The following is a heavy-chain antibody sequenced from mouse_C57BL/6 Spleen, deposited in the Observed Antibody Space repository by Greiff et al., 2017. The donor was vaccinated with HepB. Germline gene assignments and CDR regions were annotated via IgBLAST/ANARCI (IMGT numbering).Heavy chain of an antibody. CDR1: GFNIKDYY. Sequence: VQLKQPGAELVRPGASVKLSCTASGFNIKDYYMHWVKQRPEQGLEWIGRIDPEDGDTEYAPKFQGKATMTADTSSNTAYLQLSSLTSEDTAVYYCTTGYGSTSFDYWGQGTTLTVSS. D-gene: IGHD1-1*01. J-gene: IGHJ2*01. V-gene: IGHV14-1*01. CDR2: IDPEDGDT. CDR3: TTGYGSTSFDY.